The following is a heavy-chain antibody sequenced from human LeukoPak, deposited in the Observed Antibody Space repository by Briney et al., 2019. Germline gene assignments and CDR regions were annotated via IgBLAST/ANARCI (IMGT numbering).Heavy chain of an antibody. Sequence: SETLSLTCSVSGGSIRSHYWSWIRQPPGKGLEWIGYVYYSGSTNYNPSLKSRVTISVDTSKNQFSLNLRSVTAADTAVYLCARGGGYSFGHYYFDYWGQGTLVTVSA. V-gene: IGHV4-59*11. D-gene: IGHD5-18*01. CDR1: GGSIRSHY. J-gene: IGHJ4*02. CDR2: VYYSGST. CDR3: ARGGGYSFGHYYFDY.